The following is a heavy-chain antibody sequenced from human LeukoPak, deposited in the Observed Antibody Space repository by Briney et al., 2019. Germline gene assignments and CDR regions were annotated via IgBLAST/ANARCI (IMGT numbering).Heavy chain of an antibody. V-gene: IGHV1-46*01. CDR1: GYTFTSYY. Sequence: ASVKVSCKASGYTFTSYYMHWVRQAPGQGLEWMGIINPSGGSTSYAQKFQGRVTMTRDTSTSTVYMELSRLRSEDTAVYYCARQRLGGYSGYDFDYWGQGTLVTVSS. CDR3: ARQRLGGYSGYDFDY. D-gene: IGHD5-12*01. J-gene: IGHJ4*02. CDR2: INPSGGST.